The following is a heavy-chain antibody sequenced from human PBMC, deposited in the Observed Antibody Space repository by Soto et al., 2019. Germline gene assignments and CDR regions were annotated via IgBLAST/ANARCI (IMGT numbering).Heavy chain of an antibody. V-gene: IGHV4-34*01. J-gene: IGHJ4*02. CDR2: INHIGST. CDR3: ARGKLSDYVWGSYRYHFDY. D-gene: IGHD3-16*02. CDR1: GGSFSDYY. Sequence: TSETLSLTCAVYGGSFSDYYWSWIRQPPGKGLEWIGEINHIGSTNYNPSLKSRVTISVDTSKNQFSLKLSSVTAADTAVYYCARGKLSDYVWGSYRYHFDYWVQGTVVTVS.